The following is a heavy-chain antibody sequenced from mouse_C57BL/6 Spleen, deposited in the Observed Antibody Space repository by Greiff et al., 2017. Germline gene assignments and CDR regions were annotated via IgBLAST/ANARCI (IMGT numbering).Heavy chain of an antibody. CDR1: GYSITSGYY. CDR3: ARDGGYYYGSSSFAY. J-gene: IGHJ3*01. D-gene: IGHD1-1*01. CDR2: ISYDGSN. Sequence: EVHLVESGPGLVKPSQSLSLTCSVTGYSITSGYYWNWIRQFPGNKLEWMGYISYDGSNNYNPSLKNRISITRDTSKNQFFLKLNSVTTEDTATYYCARDGGYYYGSSSFAYWGQGTLVTVSA. V-gene: IGHV3-6*01.